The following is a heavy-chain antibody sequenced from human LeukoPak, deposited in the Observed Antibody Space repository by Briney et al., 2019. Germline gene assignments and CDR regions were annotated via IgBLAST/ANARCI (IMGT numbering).Heavy chain of an antibody. CDR1: GFTFSSHW. CDR2: IKEDGSET. D-gene: IGHD2-2*01. CDR3: TRIDIAVASAFILVAFGI. V-gene: IGHV3-7*01. Sequence: GGSLRLSCTGSGFTFSSHWMSWVRQAPGRGLEWVANIKEDGSETYYLDSVKGRFTISRNNAKNSVYLQMNSLRAEDTAVYYCTRIDIAVASAFILVAFGIWGQGTMVTVSS. J-gene: IGHJ3*02.